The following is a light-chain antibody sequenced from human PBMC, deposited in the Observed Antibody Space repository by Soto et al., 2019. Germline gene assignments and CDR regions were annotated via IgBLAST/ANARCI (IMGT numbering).Light chain of an antibody. CDR2: DAS. Sequence: AIQLTQSPSSLSASVGDRVTITCRASQGISSALAWYQHKPGKPPKLLIYDASSLQSGVPSRFSGSESGTDCTLTISSLQPEDFATYYCQQLKSYPLTFGQGTRLEIK. CDR3: QQLKSYPLT. CDR1: QGISSA. V-gene: IGKV1-13*02. J-gene: IGKJ5*01.